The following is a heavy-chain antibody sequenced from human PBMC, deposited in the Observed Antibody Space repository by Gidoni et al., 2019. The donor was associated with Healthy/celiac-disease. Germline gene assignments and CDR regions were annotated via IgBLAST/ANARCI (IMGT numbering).Heavy chain of an antibody. CDR1: GFTFSSYS. V-gene: IGHV3-21*01. Sequence: EVQLVESGGGLVKPGGSLRLSCAASGFTFSSYSMNWVRQAPGKGLEWVSSISSSSRYIYYADSVKGRFTISRDNAKNSLYLQMNSLRAEDTAVYYCARKLSRGVVAASSSWGQGTLVTVSS. J-gene: IGHJ4*02. CDR2: ISSSSRYI. CDR3: ARKLSRGVVAASSS. D-gene: IGHD2-15*01.